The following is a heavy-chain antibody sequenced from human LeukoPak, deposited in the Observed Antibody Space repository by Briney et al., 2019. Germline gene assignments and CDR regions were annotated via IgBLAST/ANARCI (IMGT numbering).Heavy chain of an antibody. CDR3: ARARRYRLLENWFDP. V-gene: IGHV4-4*07. CDR1: GGSISSYY. Sequence: KPSETLSLTCTVSGGSISSYYWSWIRQPAGKGLEWIGRIYTSGSTNYNPSLKSRVTMSVDTSKNQFSLKLSSVTAADTAVYYCARARRYRLLENWFDPWGQGTLVTVSS. J-gene: IGHJ5*02. D-gene: IGHD2-2*01. CDR2: IYTSGST.